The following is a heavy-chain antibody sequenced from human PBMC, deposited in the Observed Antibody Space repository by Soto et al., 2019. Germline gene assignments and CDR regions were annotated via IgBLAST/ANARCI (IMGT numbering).Heavy chain of an antibody. J-gene: IGHJ4*02. Sequence: SETLSLTCTVSGGSVSSCSYYWSWIRQPPGKGLEWIGYIHYSGSTSYNPSLKSRITISVDTSKNQFSLKLSSVTAADTAVYYCARYNHFSNYRTLDYWGQGTLVTVSS. D-gene: IGHD4-4*01. CDR2: IHYSGST. V-gene: IGHV4-61*01. CDR1: GGSVSSCSYY. CDR3: ARYNHFSNYRTLDY.